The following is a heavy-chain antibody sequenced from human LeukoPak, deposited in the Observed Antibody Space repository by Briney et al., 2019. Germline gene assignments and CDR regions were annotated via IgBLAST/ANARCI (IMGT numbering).Heavy chain of an antibody. CDR1: GLTFSSYA. J-gene: IGHJ4*02. V-gene: IGHV3-23*01. CDR3: AKDMGLYVDIVATIYFDY. Sequence: GGSLRLSCAASGLTFSSYAMSWARQAPGRGREGVSAISGSGDSTYYADSVKGRFTISRDNSKNTLYLQMNSLRAEDTAVYYCAKDMGLYVDIVATIYFDYWGQGTLVTVSS. CDR2: ISGSGDST. D-gene: IGHD5-12*01.